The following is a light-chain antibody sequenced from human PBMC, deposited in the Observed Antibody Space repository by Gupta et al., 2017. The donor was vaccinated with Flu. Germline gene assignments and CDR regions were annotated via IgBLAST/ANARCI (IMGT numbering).Light chain of an antibody. CDR3: GSYTSADTWV. CDR1: SGDVGAYSY. V-gene: IGLV2-14*01. J-gene: IGLJ2*01. CDR2: EVT. Sequence: QSALTQPASVSGAPGQSITISCTGTSGDVGAYSYVSWYQQHPGKAPKLLIYEVTERPPGVAGRFSGSKSGNTASLTISGLQAEDEANYYCGSYTSADTWVFGGGTKVNVL.